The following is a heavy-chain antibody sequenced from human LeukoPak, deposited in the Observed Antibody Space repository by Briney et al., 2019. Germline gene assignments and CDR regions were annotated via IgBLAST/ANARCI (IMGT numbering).Heavy chain of an antibody. V-gene: IGHV1-2*02. CDR1: GYTFTGYY. CDR3: ARHRRVWYYYYMDV. Sequence: ASVKVSCKASGYTFTGYYMHWVRQAPGQGLEWMGWINPNSGGTNYAQKFQGRVTMTRDTSISTAYMELSRLRSDDTAVYYCARHRRVWYYYYMDVWGKGTTVTVSS. CDR2: INPNSGGT. D-gene: IGHD1-14*01. J-gene: IGHJ6*03.